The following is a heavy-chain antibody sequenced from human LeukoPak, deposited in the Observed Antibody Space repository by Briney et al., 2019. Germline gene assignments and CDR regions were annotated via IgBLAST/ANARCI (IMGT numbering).Heavy chain of an antibody. CDR1: GGSISSSSYY. Sequence: SETLSLTCTVSGGSISSSSYYWGWIRQPPGKGLEWIGSIYYSGSTYYNPSLKSRVTISVDTSKNQFSLKLSSVTAADTAVYYCARRGIAAAGPFDYWGQGTLVTASS. J-gene: IGHJ4*02. CDR3: ARRGIAAAGPFDY. D-gene: IGHD6-13*01. V-gene: IGHV4-39*01. CDR2: IYYSGST.